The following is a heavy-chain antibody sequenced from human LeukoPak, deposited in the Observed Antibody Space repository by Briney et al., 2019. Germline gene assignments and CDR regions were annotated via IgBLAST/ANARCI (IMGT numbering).Heavy chain of an antibody. Sequence: PSETLSLTCAVYGGSFSGYYWSWIRQPPGKGLEWIGEINHSGSTNYNPSLKSRVTISVDTSKNQFSLKLSSVTAADTAVYYCARGPRQQWLLMTYYFDYWGQGTLVTVSS. J-gene: IGHJ4*02. CDR3: ARGPRQQWLLMTYYFDY. CDR2: INHSGST. D-gene: IGHD6-19*01. CDR1: GGSFSGYY. V-gene: IGHV4-34*01.